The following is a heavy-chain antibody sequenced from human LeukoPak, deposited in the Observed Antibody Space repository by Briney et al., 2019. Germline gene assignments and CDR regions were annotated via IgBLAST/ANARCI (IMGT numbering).Heavy chain of an antibody. D-gene: IGHD3-22*01. CDR2: IKQDGSEK. CDR3: ARVPVSYDSSGYYFGWYFDL. Sequence: GGSLRLSCAASGFTFSNYWMGWVRQAPGKGLEWVANIKQDGSEKDYVDSVKGRFTISRDNAKNSLYLQMNTLRAEDTAVYYCARVPVSYDSSGYYFGWYFDLWGRGALVTVSS. CDR1: GFTFSNYW. J-gene: IGHJ2*01. V-gene: IGHV3-7*01.